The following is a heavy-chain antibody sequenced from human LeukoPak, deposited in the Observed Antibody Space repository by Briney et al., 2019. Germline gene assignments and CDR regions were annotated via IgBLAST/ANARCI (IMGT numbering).Heavy chain of an antibody. CDR3: ASTSGITGTANNWFDP. CDR2: IYPGDSDT. D-gene: IGHD1-7*01. CDR1: GYSFTSYW. Sequence: GESLKISCKGSGYSFTSYWIGWVRQMPGKDLEWMGIIYPGDSDTRYSPSFQGQVTISADKSISTAYLQWSSLKASDTAMYYCASTSGITGTANNWFDPWGQGTLVTVSS. J-gene: IGHJ5*02. V-gene: IGHV5-51*01.